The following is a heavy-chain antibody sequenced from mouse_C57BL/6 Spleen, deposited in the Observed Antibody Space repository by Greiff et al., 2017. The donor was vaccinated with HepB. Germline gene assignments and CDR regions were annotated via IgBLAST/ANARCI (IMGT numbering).Heavy chain of an antibody. J-gene: IGHJ4*01. CDR3: ARGNGPYAMDY. D-gene: IGHD1-1*02. V-gene: IGHV5-12*01. CDR2: ISNGGGST. Sequence: EVQGVESGGGLVQPGGSLKLSCAASGFTFSDYYMYWVRQTPEKRLEWVAYISNGGGSTYYPDTVKGRFTISRDNAKNTLYLQMSRLKSEDTAMYYCARGNGPYAMDYWGQGTSVTVSS. CDR1: GFTFSDYY.